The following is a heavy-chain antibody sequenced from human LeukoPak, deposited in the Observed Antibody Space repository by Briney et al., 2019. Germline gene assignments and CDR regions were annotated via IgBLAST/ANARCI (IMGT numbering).Heavy chain of an antibody. CDR3: ARGGNYWPQWWFDP. J-gene: IGHJ5*02. V-gene: IGHV4-39*07. CDR1: GGSISSSSYY. D-gene: IGHD1-26*01. CDR2: IYYSGST. Sequence: SETLSLTCTVSGGSISSSSYYWGWIRQPPGKGLEWIGSIYYSGSTYYNPSLKSRVTMSLDASKNQFSQELNSVTPADTAVYYCARGGNYWPQWWFDPWGRGTLVSVSS.